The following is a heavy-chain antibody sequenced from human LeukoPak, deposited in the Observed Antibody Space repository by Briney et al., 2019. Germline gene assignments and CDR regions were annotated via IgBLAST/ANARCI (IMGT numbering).Heavy chain of an antibody. V-gene: IGHV1-46*01. CDR1: GYTFTSYY. D-gene: IGHD6-19*01. J-gene: IGHJ5*02. Sequence: ASVKVSCKASGYTFTSYYMHWVRQAPGQGLEWMGIINPIGGSTSYAQKFQGRVTMTRDTSTSTVYMELSSLRSEDTAVYYCARDGAVAGTEYNWFDPWGQGTLVTVSS. CDR2: INPIGGST. CDR3: ARDGAVAGTEYNWFDP.